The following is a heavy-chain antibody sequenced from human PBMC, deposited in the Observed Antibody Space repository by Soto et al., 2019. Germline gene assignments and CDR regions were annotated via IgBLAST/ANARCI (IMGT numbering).Heavy chain of an antibody. V-gene: IGHV4-28*01. D-gene: IGHD1-26*01. J-gene: IGHJ4*02. CDR1: GYSISSSNW. Sequence: QVQLQESGPGPVKPSDTLSLTCAVSGYSISSSNWWGWIRQPPGKGLEWIGYIYYSGTTYYNPSLKSRVTMSVDTSKNQFSRKLTSVTAVDTAVYYCARREIQGPIDYWGQGTLVTVSS. CDR3: ARREIQGPIDY. CDR2: IYYSGTT.